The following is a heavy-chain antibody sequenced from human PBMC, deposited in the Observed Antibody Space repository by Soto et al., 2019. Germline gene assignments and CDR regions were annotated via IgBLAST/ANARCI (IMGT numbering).Heavy chain of an antibody. CDR2: IIPIFGTA. J-gene: IGHJ4*02. V-gene: IGHV1-69*12. CDR1: GGTFSSYA. D-gene: IGHD3-16*01. Sequence: QVQLVQSGAEVKKPGSSVNVSCKASGGTFSSYAINWVRQAPGQGLEWMGGIIPIFGTANYAQKFQGRVTITADESTGTAYMELGSLRSEDTAVYYCASGGCLTQWGSGGFDYWGQGTLVTVSS. CDR3: ASGGCLTQWGSGGFDY.